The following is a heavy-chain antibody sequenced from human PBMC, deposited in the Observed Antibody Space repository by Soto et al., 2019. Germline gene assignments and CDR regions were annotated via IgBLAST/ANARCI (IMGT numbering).Heavy chain of an antibody. D-gene: IGHD3-22*01. Sequence: SETLSLTCTVSGGSISSSSYYWGWIRQPPGKGLEWIGSIYYSGSTYYNPSLKSRVTISVDTSKNQFSLKRSSVTAADTAVYYCARPTYYYDSSGPPAYWGQGTLVTVSS. CDR2: IYYSGST. CDR1: GGSISSSSYY. V-gene: IGHV4-39*01. CDR3: ARPTYYYDSSGPPAY. J-gene: IGHJ4*02.